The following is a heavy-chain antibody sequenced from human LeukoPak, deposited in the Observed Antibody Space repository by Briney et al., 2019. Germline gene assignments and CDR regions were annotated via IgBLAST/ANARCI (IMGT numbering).Heavy chain of an antibody. V-gene: IGHV3-7*04. D-gene: IGHD2-15*01. CDR3: ATELVVVAATLDV. CDR1: GFTFRSYW. J-gene: IGHJ6*02. CDR2: IKQDGSEK. Sequence: GGSLRLSCAASGFTFRSYWMSWVRQAPGKGLEWVANIKQDGSEKYYVDSVKGRFTISRDNAKNSLYLQMNSLRAEDTAVYYCATELVVVAATLDVWGQGTTVTVSS.